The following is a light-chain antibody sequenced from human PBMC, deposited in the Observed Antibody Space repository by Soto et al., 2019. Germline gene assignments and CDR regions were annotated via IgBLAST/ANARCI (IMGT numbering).Light chain of an antibody. V-gene: IGKV1-5*01. CDR2: DAS. J-gene: IGKJ1*01. Sequence: DIQMTQSPSTLSASLGDRVTITCRASQGISRWLAWYQQRPGKAPKLLIYDASTLHSGVSSRFSGSGSGTEFTLTISSLQPNDSATYYCQQYTTYWTFGQETKVDI. CDR3: QQYTTYWT. CDR1: QGISRW.